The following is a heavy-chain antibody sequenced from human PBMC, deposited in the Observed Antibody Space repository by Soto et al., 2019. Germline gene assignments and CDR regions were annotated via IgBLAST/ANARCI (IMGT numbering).Heavy chain of an antibody. V-gene: IGHV4-39*01. CDR1: GDSITSNSYF. CDR2: IYYSGTT. CDR3: ARHTPAISISDH. J-gene: IGHJ4*02. D-gene: IGHD2-15*01. Sequence: SETLSLTCTVSGDSITSNSYFWAWIRQPPGKGLEWIGSIYYSGTTYYNPSLKSRVTISVDRSKNQFSLKLSSVTAADTAVYYCARHTPAISISDHWGQGTLVTVSS.